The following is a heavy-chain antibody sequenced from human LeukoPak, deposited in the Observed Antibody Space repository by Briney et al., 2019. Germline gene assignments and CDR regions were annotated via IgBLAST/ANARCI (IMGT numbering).Heavy chain of an antibody. Sequence: KAGGSLRLTCAASGFTFSTYSMNWVRRAPGKGLEWVSLISTTGRDIYYADSVRGRFTISRDNAKNSLYLQMNSLRAEDTAVYYCAREYTGAAGTGWFDPWGQGTLVIVSS. V-gene: IGHV3-21*01. J-gene: IGHJ5*02. CDR3: AREYTGAAGTGWFDP. CDR2: ISTTGRDI. CDR1: GFTFSTYS. D-gene: IGHD6-13*01.